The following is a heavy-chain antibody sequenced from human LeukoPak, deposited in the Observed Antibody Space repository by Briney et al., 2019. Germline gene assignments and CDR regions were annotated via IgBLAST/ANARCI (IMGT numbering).Heavy chain of an antibody. CDR2: MNPNSGNT. J-gene: IGHJ4*02. CDR1: GYTFTSYD. Sequence: ASVKVSCKASGYTFTSYDINWVRQATGQGLEWMGWMNPNSGNTGYAQKFQGRVTMTRNTSISTVYMELSSLRSEDTAVYYCARARGYSGYDLDYWGQGTLVTVSS. V-gene: IGHV1-8*01. CDR3: ARARGYSGYDLDY. D-gene: IGHD5-12*01.